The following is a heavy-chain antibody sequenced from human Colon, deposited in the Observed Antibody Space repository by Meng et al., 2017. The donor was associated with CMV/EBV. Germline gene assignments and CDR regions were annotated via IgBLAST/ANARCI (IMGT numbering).Heavy chain of an antibody. CDR3: ARDWGRSHSAY. V-gene: IGHV3-48*03. J-gene: IGHJ4*02. CDR1: GFTFSSYE. CDR2: ISGSGSTI. D-gene: IGHD3-16*01. Sequence: GGSLRLSCAASGFTFSSYEMNWVRQAPGKGLEWVSYISGSGSTIYYADSVKGRFTISRDNAKNSLYLQMNSLRAEDTAVYYCARDWGRSHSAYWGQGTLVTVSS.